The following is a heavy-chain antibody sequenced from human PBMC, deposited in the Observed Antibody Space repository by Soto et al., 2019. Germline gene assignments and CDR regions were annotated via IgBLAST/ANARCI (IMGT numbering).Heavy chain of an antibody. V-gene: IGHV3-23*01. CDR3: ARERNSWYSSGSDS. J-gene: IGHJ4*02. CDR2: ISFNGGST. D-gene: IGHD2-15*01. CDR1: GFTFSSCA. Sequence: EVQLLESGGGLVQAGGSLRVSCAASGFTFSSCAMGWVRQAPGKGLEWVSSISFNGGSTYYADSVKGRFTISRDNSKNILSLHMISLRAEDTAVYYCARERNSWYSSGSDSWGQGTLFTVSS.